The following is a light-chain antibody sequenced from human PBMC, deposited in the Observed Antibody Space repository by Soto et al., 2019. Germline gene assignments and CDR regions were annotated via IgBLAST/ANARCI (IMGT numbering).Light chain of an antibody. V-gene: IGKV3-20*01. CDR3: QQGGISGT. CDR2: GAS. Sequence: ENVWTQSPGTLSVSPGERATLSCMASQSIRSNFLAWYQHKPGQAPRLLLYGASNRATGIPDRFSASGSGTDFTLTISRLEPEDFAVYYCQQGGISGTVGQGTKVDNK. J-gene: IGKJ1*01. CDR1: QSIRSNF.